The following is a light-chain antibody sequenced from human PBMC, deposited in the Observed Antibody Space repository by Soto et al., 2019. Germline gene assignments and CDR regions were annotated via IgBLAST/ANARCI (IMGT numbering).Light chain of an antibody. V-gene: IGKV1-9*01. CDR1: QGISSY. CDR2: AAS. CDR3: QQNNSYPWT. J-gene: IGKJ3*01. Sequence: DIQLTQSPSFLSASVGDRVTITCRASQGISSYLAWYQQKPGKAPKLLIYAASTLQSGVPSRFSGSGSGTEFTLTISSLQPEDFATYSCQQNNSYPWTFGPGTKVDIK.